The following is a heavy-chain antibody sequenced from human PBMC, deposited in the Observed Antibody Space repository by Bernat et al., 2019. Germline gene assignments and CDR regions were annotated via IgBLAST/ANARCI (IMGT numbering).Heavy chain of an antibody. CDR2: IKQDGSEK. D-gene: IGHD4-17*01. CDR3: ARDDYGDYPEYFQY. V-gene: IGHV3-7*03. Sequence: EVQLVESGGGLVQPGGSLRLSCAASGFTFSSYWMSRVRQAPGKGLEWVANIKQDGSEKYYVDSVKGRFTISRDNAKNSVYLQMNSLRAEDTAVYYCARDDYGDYPEYFQYWGQGTRVTVSS. CDR1: GFTFSSYW. J-gene: IGHJ1*01.